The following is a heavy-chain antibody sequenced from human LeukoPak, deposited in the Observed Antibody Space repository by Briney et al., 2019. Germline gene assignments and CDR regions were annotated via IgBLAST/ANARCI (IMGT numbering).Heavy chain of an antibody. V-gene: IGHV4-4*07. D-gene: IGHD3-22*01. CDR2: IYSSGSS. CDR1: GGPISSYY. Sequence: PSETLSLTCTVSGGPISSYYWSWIRQPAGKGLEWIGRIYSSGSSNHNPSLKSRVTMSVDMSKNQFSLRLRSVTAADTAVYYCAKDRYENSGYQNWFDPWGQGTLVTVSS. J-gene: IGHJ5*02. CDR3: AKDRYENSGYQNWFDP.